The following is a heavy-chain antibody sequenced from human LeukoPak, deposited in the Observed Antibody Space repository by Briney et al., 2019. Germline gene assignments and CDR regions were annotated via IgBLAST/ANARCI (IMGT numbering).Heavy chain of an antibody. CDR1: GYTFTSYG. D-gene: IGHD2-2*01. Sequence: ASVKVSCKASGYTFTSYGISWVRQAPGQGLEWMGWISAYNGNTNYAQKLQGRVTMTRDTSTSTVYMELSSLRSEDTAVYYCARGTPEDYYYYYYMDVWGKGTTVTVSS. J-gene: IGHJ6*03. V-gene: IGHV1-18*01. CDR2: ISAYNGNT. CDR3: ARGTPEDYYYYYYMDV.